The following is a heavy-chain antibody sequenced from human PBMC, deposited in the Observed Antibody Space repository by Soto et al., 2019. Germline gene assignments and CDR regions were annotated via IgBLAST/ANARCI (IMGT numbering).Heavy chain of an antibody. CDR3: ARLSLPIFGGQLRGGYYYYYMDV. V-gene: IGHV3-11*01. CDR2: FSSSGSTI. D-gene: IGHD3-3*01. CDR1: GFTFSDYY. Sequence: GGSLRLSCAASGFTFSDYYMSWIHQAPGKGLEWVSYFSSSGSTIYYADSVKGRFTISRDNAKNSLYLQMNSLRAEDTAVYYCARLSLPIFGGQLRGGYYYYYMDVWGKGTTVTVSS. J-gene: IGHJ6*03.